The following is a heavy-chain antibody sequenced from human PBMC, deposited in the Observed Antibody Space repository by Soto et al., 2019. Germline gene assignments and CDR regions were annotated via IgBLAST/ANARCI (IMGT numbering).Heavy chain of an antibody. CDR1: GYGFTSYW. J-gene: IGHJ6*02. CDR2: IDPSDSYT. V-gene: IGHV5-10-1*01. CDR3: ARHGRVYYDSSGYYYMGMDV. Sequence: GESLKISCNGSGYGFTSYWISWVRQMPWKGLEWMGRIDPSDSYTNYSPSFQGHVTISADKSISTAYLQWSSLKASDTAMYYCARHGRVYYDSSGYYYMGMDVWGQGTTVTVSS. D-gene: IGHD3-22*01.